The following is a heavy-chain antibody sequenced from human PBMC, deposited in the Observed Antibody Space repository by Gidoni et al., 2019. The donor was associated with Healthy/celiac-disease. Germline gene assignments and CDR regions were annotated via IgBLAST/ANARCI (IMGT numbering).Heavy chain of an antibody. V-gene: IGHV3-30*18. CDR3: AKVISITGDYYGMDV. CDR2: ISYDGSNK. D-gene: IGHD3-10*01. J-gene: IGHJ6*02. CDR1: GFTFSSYG. Sequence: QVQLVESGGGVVQPGRSLRLSWAASGFTFSSYGMHWVRQAPGKGLEWVAVISYDGSNKYYADSVKGRFTISRDNSKNTLYLQMNSLRAEDTAVYYCAKVISITGDYYGMDVWGQGTTVTVSS.